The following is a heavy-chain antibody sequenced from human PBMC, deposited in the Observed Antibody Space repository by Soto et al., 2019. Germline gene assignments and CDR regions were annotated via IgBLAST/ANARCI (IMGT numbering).Heavy chain of an antibody. D-gene: IGHD2-21*01. J-gene: IGHJ4*02. V-gene: IGHV3-21*01. CDR2: ITSSSTYR. Sequence: GGSLRLSCAASGFTFSTYSMNWVRQAPGKGLEWVSDITSSSTYRFYADSVKGRFTISRDDAKNSLYLQMNSLRAEDTGVYYCARDIRSAYFDYWGQGALVTVSS. CDR1: GFTFSTYS. CDR3: ARDIRSAYFDY.